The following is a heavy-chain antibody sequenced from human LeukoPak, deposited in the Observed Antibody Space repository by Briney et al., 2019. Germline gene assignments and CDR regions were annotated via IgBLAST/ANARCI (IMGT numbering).Heavy chain of an antibody. CDR2: ISGSGGST. Sequence: GGSLRLSCAASGFTFSSYAMSWVRQAPGKGLEWVSAISGSGGSTYYADSVKGRFTISRDNSKNTLFLQMNSLRAEDTAVYHCAKATLGYCSGGTCYGDVNRAFDIWGQGTMVTVSS. CDR1: GFTFSSYA. V-gene: IGHV3-23*01. J-gene: IGHJ3*02. CDR3: AKATLGYCSGGTCYGDVNRAFDI. D-gene: IGHD2-15*01.